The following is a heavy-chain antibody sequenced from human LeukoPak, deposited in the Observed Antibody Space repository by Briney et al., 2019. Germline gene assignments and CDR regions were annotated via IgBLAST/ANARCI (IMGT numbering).Heavy chain of an antibody. Sequence: SQTLSLTCTVSGGSITRGGYYWSWIRQHPGKGLEWIGYISYTGASDSGTASYNAALKSRVSISLDASENQFSLQLTSLTAADTAVYYCARARGYGSGSHDYWGQGTLATVSS. CDR1: GGSITRGGYY. CDR3: ARARGYGSGSHDY. J-gene: IGHJ4*02. D-gene: IGHD3-10*01. V-gene: IGHV4-31*03. CDR2: ISYTGASDSGTA.